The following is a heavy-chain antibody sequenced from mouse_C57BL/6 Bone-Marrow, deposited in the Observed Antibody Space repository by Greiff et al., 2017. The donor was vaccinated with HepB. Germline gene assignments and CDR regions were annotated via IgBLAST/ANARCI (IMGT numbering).Heavy chain of an antibody. CDR3: AKVSLALYWYFDV. CDR2: ISSGGSYT. J-gene: IGHJ1*03. V-gene: IGHV5-6*01. CDR1: GFTFSSYG. Sequence: VESGGDLVKPGGSLKLSCAASGFTFSSYGMSWVRQTPDKRLEWVATISSGGSYTYYPDSVKGRFTISRDNAKNTLYLQMSSLKSEDTAMYYCAKVSLALYWYFDVWGTGTTVTVSS. D-gene: IGHD2-14*01.